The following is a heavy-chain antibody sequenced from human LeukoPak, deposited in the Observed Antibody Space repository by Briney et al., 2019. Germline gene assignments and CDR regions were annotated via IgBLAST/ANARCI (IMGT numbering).Heavy chain of an antibody. V-gene: IGHV3-66*01. Sequence: GGSLRLSCAASGFTVSSNYMSWVRQAPGKGLEWVSVIYSGGSTYYADSVKGRFTISRDNSKNTLYLQMNSLRAEDTAVYYCAIYSGSYYDWFDPWGQGTLVTVSS. D-gene: IGHD1-26*01. CDR1: GFTVSSNY. J-gene: IGHJ5*02. CDR2: IYSGGST. CDR3: AIYSGSYYDWFDP.